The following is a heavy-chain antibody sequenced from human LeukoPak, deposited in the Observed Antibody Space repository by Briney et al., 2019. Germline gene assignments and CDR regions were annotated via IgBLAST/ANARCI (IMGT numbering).Heavy chain of an antibody. Sequence: GGSLRLSCAASGFTFSSYGMHWVRQAPGKGLEWVAVISYDGSNKYYADSVKGRFTTSRDNSKNTLYLQMNSLRAEDTAVYYCAKVHSVAGHNWFDPWGQGTLVTVSS. J-gene: IGHJ5*02. V-gene: IGHV3-30*18. CDR2: ISYDGSNK. CDR3: AKVHSVAGHNWFDP. CDR1: GFTFSSYG. D-gene: IGHD6-19*01.